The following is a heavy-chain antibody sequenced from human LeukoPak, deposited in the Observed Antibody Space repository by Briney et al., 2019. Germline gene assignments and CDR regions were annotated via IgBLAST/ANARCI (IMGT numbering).Heavy chain of an antibody. J-gene: IGHJ6*04. D-gene: IGHD3-22*01. Sequence: GGSLRLSCAASGFTFNDYGLSWVRQAPGKGLEWVSSISSSSSNMYYADSVKGRFTISRDNAKNSLFLQMNSLRAEDTAVYYCARGPTMKMDVWGKGTTVTVSS. CDR1: GFTFNDYG. CDR2: ISSSSSNM. CDR3: ARGPTMKMDV. V-gene: IGHV3-21*01.